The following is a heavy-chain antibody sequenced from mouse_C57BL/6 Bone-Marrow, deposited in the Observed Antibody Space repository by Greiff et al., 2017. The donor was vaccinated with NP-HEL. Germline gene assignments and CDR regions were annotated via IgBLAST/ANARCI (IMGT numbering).Heavy chain of an antibody. CDR1: GYTFTSYW. CDR2: INPSNGGT. D-gene: IGHD1-1*01. CDR3: ARWEYYGSRAMDY. V-gene: IGHV1-53*01. Sequence: QVHVKQPGTELVKPGASVKLSCKASGYTFTSYWMHWVKQRPGQGLEWIGNINPSNGGTNYNEKFKSKATLTVDKSSSTAYMQLSSLTSEDSAVYYCARWEYYGSRAMDYWGQGTSVTVSS. J-gene: IGHJ4*01.